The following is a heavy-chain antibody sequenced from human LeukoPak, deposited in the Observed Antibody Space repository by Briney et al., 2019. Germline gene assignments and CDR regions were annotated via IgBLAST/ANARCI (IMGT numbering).Heavy chain of an antibody. CDR2: IYYSGST. CDR1: GGSISSYY. D-gene: IGHD3-22*01. Sequence: PSETLSLTCTVSGGSISSYYWSWIRQPPGKGLEWIGYIYYSGSTNYNPSLKSRVTISVDTSKNQFSLKLSSVTAADTAVYYCARVAYYYDSSGYRLWGQGTLVTVSS. V-gene: IGHV4-59*12. J-gene: IGHJ4*02. CDR3: ARVAYYYDSSGYRL.